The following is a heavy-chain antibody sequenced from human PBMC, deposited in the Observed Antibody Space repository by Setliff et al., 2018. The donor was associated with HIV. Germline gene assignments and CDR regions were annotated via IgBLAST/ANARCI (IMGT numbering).Heavy chain of an antibody. CDR1: GESFSGYY. D-gene: IGHD5-18*01. CDR3: ARLAPAMVYELDY. Sequence: SETLSLTCAVYGESFSGYYWSWIRQPPGKGLEWIGEINHSGSTNYNSSLKSRVTISIDTSKNHFSLRLTSVTAADTAVYYCARLAPAMVYELDYWGPGMLVTVSS. V-gene: IGHV4-34*01. CDR2: INHSGST. J-gene: IGHJ4*02.